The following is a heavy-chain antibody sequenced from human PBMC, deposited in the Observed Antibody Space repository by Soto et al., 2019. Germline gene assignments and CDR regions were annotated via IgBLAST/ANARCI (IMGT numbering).Heavy chain of an antibody. CDR3: ARERGLYSGSYFTKFDY. CDR1: GFTFSNYG. J-gene: IGHJ4*02. Sequence: GGSLRLSCAASGFTFSNYGMHWVRQAPGKGLEWVAVILYDGSNKYYVDSVKGRFTISRDNSKNTLYLQMTSLRAEDTAVYYCARERGLYSGSYFTKFDYWGQGTLVTVSS. CDR2: ILYDGSNK. V-gene: IGHV3-30*03. D-gene: IGHD1-26*01.